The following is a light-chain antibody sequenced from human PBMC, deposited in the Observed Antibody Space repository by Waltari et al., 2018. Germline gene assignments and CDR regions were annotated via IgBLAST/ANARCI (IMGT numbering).Light chain of an antibody. V-gene: IGLV1-44*01. CDR2: ANY. J-gene: IGLJ3*02. CDR3: ATWDDSLNGRV. CDR1: SSNIGINT. Sequence: QSVLTQPPLASGTPGQRVTISCSGNSSNIGINTVTWYPQLPGTAPNLLTYANYHRPSGVPDRFSASKSDTSASLAISGLQSEDEADYFCATWDDSLNGRVFGGGTKLAVL.